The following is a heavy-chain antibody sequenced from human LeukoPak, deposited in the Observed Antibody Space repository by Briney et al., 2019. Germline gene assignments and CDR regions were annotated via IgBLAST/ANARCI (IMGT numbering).Heavy chain of an antibody. Sequence: GGSLRLSCAASGFTFSSYAMSWVRQAPGKGLEWVSAISGSGGSTYYADSVKGRFTISRDNAKNSLYLQMNSLRAEDTAVYYCARGGYSSSEGPSGYWGQGTLVTVSS. CDR3: ARGGYSSSEGPSGY. V-gene: IGHV3-23*01. CDR1: GFTFSSYA. CDR2: ISGSGGST. D-gene: IGHD6-6*01. J-gene: IGHJ4*02.